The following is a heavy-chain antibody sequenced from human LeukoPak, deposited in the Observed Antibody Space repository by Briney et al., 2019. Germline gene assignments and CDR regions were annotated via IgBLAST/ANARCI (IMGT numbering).Heavy chain of an antibody. CDR1: GSTFSSYE. Sequence: GGSLRLSCAASGSTFSSYEMNWVRQAPGEGLEWISYISSSGSSVKYADSVKGRFTTSRDNAKNSLYLQMDSLRAEDTAVYYCARRAGAYSHPYDYWGQGTLVTVSS. CDR2: ISSSGSSV. J-gene: IGHJ4*02. CDR3: ARRAGAYSHPYDY. V-gene: IGHV3-48*03. D-gene: IGHD4/OR15-4a*01.